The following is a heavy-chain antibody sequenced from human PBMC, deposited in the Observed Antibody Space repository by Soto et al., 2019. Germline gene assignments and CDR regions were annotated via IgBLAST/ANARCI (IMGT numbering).Heavy chain of an antibody. CDR1: GFAFSGYA. Sequence: HPGGSLRLSCAVSGFAFSGYAMHWVRQAPGKGLVWVSRINTDGSTTTYADSVKGRFTISRDNAKNTLYLQMNSLRAEDTAVYYCARDRDTYGLNFFDYWGQGTLVTVSS. CDR3: ARDRDTYGLNFFDY. D-gene: IGHD5-18*01. J-gene: IGHJ4*02. CDR2: INTDGSTT. V-gene: IGHV3-74*01.